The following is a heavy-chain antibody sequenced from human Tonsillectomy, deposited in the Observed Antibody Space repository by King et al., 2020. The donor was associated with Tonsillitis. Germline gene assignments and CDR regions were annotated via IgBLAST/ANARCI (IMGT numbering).Heavy chain of an antibody. D-gene: IGHD1-26*01. J-gene: IGHJ4*02. CDR1: GFSLTTTGMR. CDR3: ARSSGIYCFDY. V-gene: IGHV2-70*04. CDR2: IAWGGDK. Sequence: TLKESGPALVKPTQTLTLTCTFSGFSLTTTGMRVGWIRQPPGKSLEWLARIAWGGDKFYNTSLKTRLTTSKDTSKNQVVLSMTNMDPIDTATYYCARSSGIYCFDYWGQGTLVTVSS.